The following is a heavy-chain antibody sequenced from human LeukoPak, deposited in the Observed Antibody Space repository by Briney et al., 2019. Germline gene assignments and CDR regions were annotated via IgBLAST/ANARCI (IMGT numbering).Heavy chain of an antibody. CDR1: GYTFTSYG. D-gene: IGHD3-10*01. CDR3: ARSGFGSGVSFDP. CDR2: MNPNSGNT. V-gene: IGHV1-8*01. Sequence: ASVKVSCKASGYTFTSYGINWVRQATGQGLEWMGWMNPNSGNTGYAQKFQGRVTMTRDTSTSTAYMDLSSLTSEDTAVYYCARSGFGSGVSFDPWGQGTLVTVSS. J-gene: IGHJ5*02.